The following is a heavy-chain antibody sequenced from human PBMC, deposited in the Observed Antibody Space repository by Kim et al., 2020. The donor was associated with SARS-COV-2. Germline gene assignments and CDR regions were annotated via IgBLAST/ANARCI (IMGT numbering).Heavy chain of an antibody. CDR2: IRQDGSEI. V-gene: IGHV3-7*05. Sequence: GGSLRLSCAASEFSLSSYWMDWVRQAPGKGLEWVANIRQDGSEIYYVDSVKGRFTIFRDNARNSLFLQMNSLRAEDTAVYYCAREGAPGAFDIWGQGTMVTVSS. CDR1: EFSLSSYW. CDR3: AREGAPGAFDI. J-gene: IGHJ3*02. D-gene: IGHD7-27*01.